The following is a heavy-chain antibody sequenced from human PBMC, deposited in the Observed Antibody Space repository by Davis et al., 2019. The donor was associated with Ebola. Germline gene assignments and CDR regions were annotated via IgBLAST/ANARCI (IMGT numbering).Heavy chain of an antibody. CDR3: ASLRRTITGMDDGFDI. Sequence: KVSCKGSGYTFPSHWIGWVRQMPGKGLDWMGIIYTGDSDTRYSPSFRGQVTISADKSMKTAFLQWSSLKASDSGMYYCASLRRTITGMDDGFDIWGQGTMVTVSS. CDR1: GYTFPSHW. J-gene: IGHJ3*02. D-gene: IGHD2-8*02. V-gene: IGHV5-51*01. CDR2: IYTGDSDT.